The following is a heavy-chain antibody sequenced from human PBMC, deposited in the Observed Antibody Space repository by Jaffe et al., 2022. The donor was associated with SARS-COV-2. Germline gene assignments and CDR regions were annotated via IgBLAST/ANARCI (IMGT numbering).Heavy chain of an antibody. D-gene: IGHD1-1*01. J-gene: IGHJ6*02. CDR1: GYAFSRYD. CDR2: ISGYNNYT. V-gene: IGHV1-18*01. CDR3: ARPMVNRYNWDDGVYNFGMDV. Sequence: QVHVVQSAAEVKRPGASVKVSCRTSGYAFSRYDITWVRQAPGQGLEWMGWISGYNNYTRYAEKFQGRVTLTTDTSTSTAYMELRSLTSDDTAVYYCARPMVNRYNWDDGVYNFGMDVWGQGTTVTVSS.